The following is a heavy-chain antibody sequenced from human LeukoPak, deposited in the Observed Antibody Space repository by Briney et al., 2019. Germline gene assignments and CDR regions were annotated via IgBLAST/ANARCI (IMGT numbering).Heavy chain of an antibody. Sequence: PSETLSLTCTVSGGSISSYYWSWIRQPPGKGLEWIAFIYYSGSTDYNPSLESRITISVDTSKNQFSLKLSSVTAADTAVYYCARHSGGGWSYYFDYRGQGTLVTVSS. CDR1: GGSISSYY. J-gene: IGHJ4*02. CDR3: ARHSGGGWSYYFDY. V-gene: IGHV4-59*08. D-gene: IGHD6-19*01. CDR2: IYYSGST.